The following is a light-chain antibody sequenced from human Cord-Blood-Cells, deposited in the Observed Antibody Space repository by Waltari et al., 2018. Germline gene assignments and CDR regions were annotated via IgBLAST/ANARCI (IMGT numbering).Light chain of an antibody. V-gene: IGKV3-11*01. J-gene: IGKJ1*01. CDR3: QQRSNWPPWT. CDR2: DAS. Sequence: EIVLTQSPATLSWSPGERATLSCRASQRVSSYLAWYQQQPGQAPRLLIYDASNRATGIPARFSGSGSGTDFTLTISSLEPEDFAVYYCQQRSNWPPWTFGQGTKVEIK. CDR1: QRVSSY.